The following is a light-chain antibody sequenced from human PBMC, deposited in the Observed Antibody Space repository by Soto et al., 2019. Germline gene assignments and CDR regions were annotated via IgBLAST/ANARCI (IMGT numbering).Light chain of an antibody. CDR1: QGIRND. CDR3: LPHNSYPRT. Sequence: IQMTQSPSSLSASVVDRVTITFRASQGIRNDLAWYQQKPGKAPKRLIYAASSLQSGVPSRFSGSASGTEFTLTISSLQPEDFATYYCLPHNSYPRTFGQGTKVDIK. CDR2: AAS. J-gene: IGKJ1*01. V-gene: IGKV1-17*01.